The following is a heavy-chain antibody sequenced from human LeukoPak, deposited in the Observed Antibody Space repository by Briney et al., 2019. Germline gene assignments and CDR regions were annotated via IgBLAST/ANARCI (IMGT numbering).Heavy chain of an antibody. J-gene: IGHJ6*02. CDR1: GYTFTSYS. D-gene: IGHD3-10*01. Sequence: ASVKVSCKASGYTFTSYSISWVRQAPGQGLEWMGWISAYNGNTNYAQKLQGRVTMTTDTSTSTAYMELSSLRSEDTAVYYCAKTYYYGSGSSGYYGMDVWGQGTTVTVSS. V-gene: IGHV1-18*01. CDR3: AKTYYYGSGSSGYYGMDV. CDR2: ISAYNGNT.